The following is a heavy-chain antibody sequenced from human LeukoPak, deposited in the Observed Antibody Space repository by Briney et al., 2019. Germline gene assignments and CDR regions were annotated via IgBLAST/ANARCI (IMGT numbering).Heavy chain of an antibody. CDR3: ARVRSDYGGNPVLFDY. J-gene: IGHJ4*02. CDR2: IIPIFGTA. V-gene: IGHV1-69*13. Sequence: ASVKVSCKASGGTFSSYAISWVRQAPGQGLEWMGGIIPIFGTANYAQKFQGRVTITADESTSTAYMELSSLRSEDTAVYYCARVRSDYGGNPVLFDYWGQGTLVTVSS. CDR1: GGTFSSYA. D-gene: IGHD4-23*01.